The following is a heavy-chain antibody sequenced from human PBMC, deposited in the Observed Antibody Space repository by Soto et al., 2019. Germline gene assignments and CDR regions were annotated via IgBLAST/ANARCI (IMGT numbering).Heavy chain of an antibody. J-gene: IGHJ4*02. V-gene: IGHV1-3*01. Sequence: QVQLVQSGAEVKKPGASVKVSCKASGYTFTSYAMHWVRQAPGQRLEWMGWINAGNGNTKYSQKFQGRVTITRDTAASTAYRELSSLRSEDTAVYYCARGRKDCSGGSCYLTDYWGQGTLVTVSS. CDR1: GYTFTSYA. CDR2: INAGNGNT. D-gene: IGHD2-15*01. CDR3: ARGRKDCSGGSCYLTDY.